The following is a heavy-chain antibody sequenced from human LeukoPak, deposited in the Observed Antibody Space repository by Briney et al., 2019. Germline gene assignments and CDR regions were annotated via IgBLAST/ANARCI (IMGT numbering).Heavy chain of an antibody. V-gene: IGHV3-33*01. CDR3: ARDFCSGGSCYPDAFDI. J-gene: IGHJ3*02. CDR1: GFTFSNYG. D-gene: IGHD2-15*01. CDR2: IWYDGTNT. Sequence: PGGSLRLPCAASGFTFSNYGMHWVRQAPGKGLEWVAVIWYDGTNTYYADSVKGRFTISRDNSKNTLYLQMNSLRAEDTAVYYCARDFCSGGSCYPDAFDIWGQGTMVTVSS.